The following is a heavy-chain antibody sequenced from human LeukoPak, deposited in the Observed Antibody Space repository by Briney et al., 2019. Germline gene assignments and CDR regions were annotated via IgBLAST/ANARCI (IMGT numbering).Heavy chain of an antibody. Sequence: SSETLSLTCTVSGGSISSGSYYWSWIRQPAGKGLEWIGRIYTSGSTNYNPSLKSRVTISVDTSKNQFSLKLSSVTAADPAVYYCARDPDDWGQGTLVTVSS. J-gene: IGHJ4*02. CDR1: GGSISSGSYY. CDR3: ARDPDD. CDR2: IYTSGST. V-gene: IGHV4-61*02.